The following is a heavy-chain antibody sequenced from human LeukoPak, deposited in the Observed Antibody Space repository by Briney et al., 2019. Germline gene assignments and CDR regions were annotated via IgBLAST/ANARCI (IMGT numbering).Heavy chain of an antibody. CDR3: AKAQVNSYYYDSSGYYSNAFDI. CDR2: ISWNSGSI. D-gene: IGHD3-22*01. J-gene: IGHJ3*02. V-gene: IGHV3-9*01. CDR1: GFTFDDYA. Sequence: PGGSLRLSCAASGFTFDDYAMHWVRQAPGKGLEWVSGISWNSGSIGYADSVKGRFTISRDSAKNSLYLQMNSLRAEDTALYYCAKAQVNSYYYDSSGYYSNAFDIWGQGTMVTVSS.